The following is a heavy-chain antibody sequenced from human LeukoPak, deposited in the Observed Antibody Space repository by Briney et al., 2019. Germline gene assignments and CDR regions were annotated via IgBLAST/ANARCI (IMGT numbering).Heavy chain of an antibody. J-gene: IGHJ3*02. Sequence: PGGSLRLSCAASGFTFRSYAIHWVRQAPGKGLEWVAVISYDGVNKYYADSVKGRFTISRDNSKNTLYLQMNSLRAEDTAVYYXXXXXXXXXRRDWSGAFDIWGQGTMVTVSS. V-gene: IGHV3-30*04. D-gene: IGHD3-3*01. CDR1: GFTFRSYA. CDR2: ISYDGVNK. CDR3: XXXXXXXXRRDWSGAFDI.